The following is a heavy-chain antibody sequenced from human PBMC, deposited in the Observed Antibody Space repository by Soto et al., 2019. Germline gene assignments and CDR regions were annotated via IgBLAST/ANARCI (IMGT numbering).Heavy chain of an antibody. CDR1: GYTFTSYG. Sequence: ASVKVSCKASGYTFTSYGISWVRQAPGQGLEWMGYIGAYNDNANYAQKFRGRVTMTTDTPTTTAYMELRSLRSDDTAVYFCARDYFSDYVFDYWGQGTLVTVSS. CDR2: IGAYNDNA. V-gene: IGHV1-18*01. D-gene: IGHD4-4*01. CDR3: ARDYFSDYVFDY. J-gene: IGHJ4*02.